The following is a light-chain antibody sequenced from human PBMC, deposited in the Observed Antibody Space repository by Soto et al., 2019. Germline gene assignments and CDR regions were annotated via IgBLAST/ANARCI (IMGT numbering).Light chain of an antibody. Sequence: QSVLTRPPSASGTPGQRVTISCSGSSPKIGSNTVNWYQQLPGTAPKLVIYSNNQRPSGVPDRFSGSKSGTSASLAISGLQSEDEADYYCVAWDDSLNGYVVFGGGTKVTVL. CDR1: SPKIGSNT. V-gene: IGLV1-44*01. CDR2: SNN. CDR3: VAWDDSLNGYVV. J-gene: IGLJ2*01.